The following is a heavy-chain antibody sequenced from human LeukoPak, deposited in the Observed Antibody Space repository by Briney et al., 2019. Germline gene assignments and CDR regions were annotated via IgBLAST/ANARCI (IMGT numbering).Heavy chain of an antibody. Sequence: GASVKVSCEASGYTFTGYYMHWVRQAPGQGLEWMGRINPNSGGTNYAQKFQGRVTMTRDTSISTAYMELSRLRSDDTAVYYCATLLGYSSGWSPYYYYGMDVWGQGTTVTVSS. D-gene: IGHD6-19*01. V-gene: IGHV1-2*06. J-gene: IGHJ6*02. CDR1: GYTFTGYY. CDR2: INPNSGGT. CDR3: ATLLGYSSGWSPYYYYGMDV.